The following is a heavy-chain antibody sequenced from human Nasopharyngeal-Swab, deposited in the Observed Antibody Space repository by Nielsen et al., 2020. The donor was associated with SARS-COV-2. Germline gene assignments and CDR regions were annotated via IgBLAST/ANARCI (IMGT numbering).Heavy chain of an antibody. D-gene: IGHD2-2*01. V-gene: IGHV3-74*01. J-gene: IGHJ4*02. CDR1: GFTFSSHW. CDR3: ASQLGHPDS. Sequence: GGSLRLSCAASGFTFSSHWMHWVRQAPGKGLVWVSRISEDGSITTYADSVKGRFTISRDNAKYTLFLQMHSLRADDTAIYYCASQLGHPDSWGQGTLVTVSS. CDR2: ISEDGSIT.